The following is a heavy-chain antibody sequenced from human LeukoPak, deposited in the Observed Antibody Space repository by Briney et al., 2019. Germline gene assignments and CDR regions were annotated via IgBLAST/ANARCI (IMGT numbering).Heavy chain of an antibody. Sequence: PSETLSLTCAVYGGSFSTYYWSWISQPPGKGLEWIGEINQSGITNYNPSLKSRVTISVDTSKNQFSLKLSSVTAADTAVYYCARDYLGGNPDAFDIWGQGTMVTVSS. CDR2: INQSGIT. D-gene: IGHD4-23*01. CDR3: ARDYLGGNPDAFDI. CDR1: GGSFSTYY. V-gene: IGHV4-34*01. J-gene: IGHJ3*02.